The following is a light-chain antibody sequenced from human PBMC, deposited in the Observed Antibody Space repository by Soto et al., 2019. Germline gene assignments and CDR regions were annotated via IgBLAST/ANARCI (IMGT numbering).Light chain of an antibody. Sequence: AIRMTQSPSSLSASTGDRVTITCRASQGISSYLAWYQQKPGKAPKLLIYAASTLQSGVPSRFSGSGSGTDFTVTISCLQSEDFATYYCQQYYSYPPIFGPGTKVDIK. J-gene: IGKJ3*01. V-gene: IGKV1-8*01. CDR3: QQYYSYPPI. CDR1: QGISSY. CDR2: AAS.